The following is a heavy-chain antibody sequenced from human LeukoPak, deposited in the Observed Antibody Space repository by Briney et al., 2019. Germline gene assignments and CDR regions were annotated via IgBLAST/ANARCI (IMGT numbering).Heavy chain of an antibody. CDR2: IYYSGST. D-gene: IGHD3-22*01. V-gene: IGHV4-39*01. CDR1: GGSISSSSYY. CDR3: ASLDSSGYERWHY. Sequence: KPSETLSLTCTVSGGSISSSSYYWGWIRQPPGKGLEWIGSIYYSGSTYYNPSLKSRVTISVDTSKNQFSLKLSSVTAADTAVYYCASLDSSGYERWHYWGQGTLVTVSS. J-gene: IGHJ4*02.